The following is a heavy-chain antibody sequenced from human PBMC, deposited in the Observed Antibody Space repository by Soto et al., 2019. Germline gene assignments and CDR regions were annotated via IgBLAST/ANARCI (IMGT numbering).Heavy chain of an antibody. J-gene: IGHJ3*01. CDR2: LYDVDGS. Sequence: DVQLVESGGGLIQPGESLRLSCAAFGLTVSGKKYVAWVRQDPGKGLEWVSALYDVDGSFYADSVKGRFTTSSDSSKNTVYLQMNGLRPDDTAVYYCASWHEREHAYDVWGQGTTVPVSS. D-gene: IGHD1-1*01. CDR1: GLTVSGKKY. V-gene: IGHV3-53*01. CDR3: ASWHEREHAYDV.